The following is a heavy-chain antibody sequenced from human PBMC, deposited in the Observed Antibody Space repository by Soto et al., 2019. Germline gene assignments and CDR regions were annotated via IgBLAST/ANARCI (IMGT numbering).Heavy chain of an antibody. J-gene: IGHJ3*02. Sequence: QVQLQESGQGLVKPSQTLSLTCTVSGGSIRNDNFYWSYLRQRPGKGLEWIGYISYSRYTYYHPSLKSRVIISVDPPNNQFALILHSVTAADTAVYYCARDLEGIATGRGAFGICGRGTLVTVSS. V-gene: IGHV4-31*03. CDR2: ISYSRYT. D-gene: IGHD3-3*01. CDR3: ARDLEGIATGRGAFGI. CDR1: GGSIRNDNFY.